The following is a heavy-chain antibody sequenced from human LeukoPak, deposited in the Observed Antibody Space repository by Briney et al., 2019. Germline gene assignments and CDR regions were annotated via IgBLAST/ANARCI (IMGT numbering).Heavy chain of an antibody. D-gene: IGHD2-21*02. CDR2: ISYDGNNK. CDR3: AKECSTGGDCYSN. V-gene: IGHV3-30*18. Sequence: GRSLRLSCAASGFTFSSYGMHWVRQAPGKGLEWVAVISYDGNNKYYADSVKGRFTISRDNSKNTLYLQMNSLRAEDTAVYYCAKECSTGGDCYSNWGQGTLVTVSS. CDR1: GFTFSSYG. J-gene: IGHJ4*02.